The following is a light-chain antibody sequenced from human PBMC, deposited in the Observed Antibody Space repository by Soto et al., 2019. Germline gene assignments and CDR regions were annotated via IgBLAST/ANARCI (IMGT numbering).Light chain of an antibody. CDR3: QQYDRSSRT. V-gene: IGKV1-5*03. J-gene: IGKJ1*01. CDR2: QAS. CDR1: QSINMW. Sequence: DIQMTQSPSTLSASVGDRVTITCRANQSINMWLAWYQQKPGKAPKLLIQQASSLESGVPSRFSGGGSGTEFTLTISSLQPDDFATYYCQQYDRSSRTFGQGTKVDIK.